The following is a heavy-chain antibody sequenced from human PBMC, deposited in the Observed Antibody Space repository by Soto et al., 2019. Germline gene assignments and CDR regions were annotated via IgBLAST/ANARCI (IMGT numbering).Heavy chain of an antibody. CDR1: GFSLSTSGVG. D-gene: IGHD6-19*01. V-gene: IGHV2-5*02. J-gene: IGHJ2*01. Sequence: QITLKESGPTLVKPTQTLTLTCTFSGFSLSTSGVGVGWIRQPPGKALEWLALIYWDDDKRYSPSLKSRLTITKDTTKNQVVLTMTNMDPVDTASYYCAHRRPVAGPEWYFDLWGRGTLVTVSS. CDR3: AHRRPVAGPEWYFDL. CDR2: IYWDDDK.